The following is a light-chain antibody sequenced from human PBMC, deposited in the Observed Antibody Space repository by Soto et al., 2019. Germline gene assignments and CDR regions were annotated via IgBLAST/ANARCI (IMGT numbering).Light chain of an antibody. Sequence: IVLTQSPGTLSLSPGERATLSCRXSQSISSSYLAWYQQKPGQAPRLLVYGASSRATGIPDRFSGSGSGTDFTLTISSLQSEDFAVYYCQQYSQWPLSLGGGTKVDIK. J-gene: IGKJ4*01. CDR1: QSISSSY. CDR3: QQYSQWPLS. CDR2: GAS. V-gene: IGKV3-20*01.